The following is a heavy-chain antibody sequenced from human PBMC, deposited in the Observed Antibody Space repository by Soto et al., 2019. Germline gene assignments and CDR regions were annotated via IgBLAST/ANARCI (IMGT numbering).Heavy chain of an antibody. CDR3: LIVYNYFTPPPQDL. V-gene: IGHV1-18*01. Sequence: QVQLVQSGDEVKKPGASVKVSCKASGYIFVNYGIAWVRQAPGQGLEWMGWISPYTGNTHSASKVQGRLTMTTDTSTSTSYMDLESLTSPHTAVYYCLIVYNYFTPPPQDLWYQGTTFTFSS. CDR1: GYIFVNYG. J-gene: IGHJ6*02. CDR2: ISPYTGNT. D-gene: IGHD3-16*01.